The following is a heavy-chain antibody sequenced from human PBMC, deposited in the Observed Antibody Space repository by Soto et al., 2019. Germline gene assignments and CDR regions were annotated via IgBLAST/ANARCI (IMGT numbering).Heavy chain of an antibody. CDR2: INPNSGGT. D-gene: IGHD2-15*01. CDR1: GYTFTGYY. J-gene: IGHJ6*02. CDR3: ARDLSSTAATTPYGMDV. Sequence: GASVKVSCKASGYTFTGYYMRWVRQAPGQGLEWMGWINPNSGGTNYAQKFQGWVTMTRDTSISTAYMELSRLRSDDTAVYYCARDLSSTAATTPYGMDVWGQGTTVTVSS. V-gene: IGHV1-2*04.